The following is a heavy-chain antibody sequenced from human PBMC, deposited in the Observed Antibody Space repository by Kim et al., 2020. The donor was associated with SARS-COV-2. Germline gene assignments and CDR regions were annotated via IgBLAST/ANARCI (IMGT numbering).Heavy chain of an antibody. D-gene: IGHD1-1*01. CDR1: GFTFGDYA. CDR3: ARRSGPFDS. V-gene: IGHV3-9*01. CDR2: INWNSGTR. Sequence: GGSLRLSCAASGFTFGDYAMYWVRQAPGKGLEWVSGINWNSGTRVYADSVKGRFTISRDNAKNSLYLEMNSLRAEDTALYYCARRSGPFDSWGQGPLVTV. J-gene: IGHJ4*02.